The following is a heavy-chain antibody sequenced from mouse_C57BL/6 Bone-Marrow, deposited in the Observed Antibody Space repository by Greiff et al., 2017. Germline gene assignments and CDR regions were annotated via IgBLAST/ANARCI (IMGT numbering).Heavy chain of an antibody. CDR1: GFTFSSYG. CDR3: ARQPYGPRFAY. J-gene: IGHJ3*01. CDR2: ISSGGSYT. D-gene: IGHD1-1*01. Sequence: EVKVVESGGDLVKPGGSLKLSCAASGFTFSSYGMSWVRQTPDKRLEWVATISSGGSYTYYPDSVKGRFTISRDNAKNTLYLQMSRLKSEDTAMYYCARQPYGPRFAYWGQGTLVTVSA. V-gene: IGHV5-6*01.